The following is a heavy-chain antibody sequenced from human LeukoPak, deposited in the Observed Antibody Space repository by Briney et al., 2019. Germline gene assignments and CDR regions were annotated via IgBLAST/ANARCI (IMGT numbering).Heavy chain of an antibody. CDR1: GFTFSSYE. D-gene: IGHD2-15*01. J-gene: IGHJ6*02. CDR2: ISSSGNTI. V-gene: IGHV3-48*03. Sequence: GGSLRLSCAASGFTFSSYEMNWVRQAPGKGLEWVSYISSSGNTIYYADSVKGRFTISRDNAKNSLYLQMNSLRADDTAVYYCASNVGPRRSSPVVMDVWGQGTTVTVSS. CDR3: ASNVGPRRSSPVVMDV.